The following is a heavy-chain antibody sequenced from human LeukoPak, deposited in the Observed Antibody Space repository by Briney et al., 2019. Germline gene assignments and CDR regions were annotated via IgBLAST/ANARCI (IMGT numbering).Heavy chain of an antibody. Sequence: ASVKVSCTASGYTFTVYYMHWVRQAPGQGLEWMGWINPNSGGTNYAQKDQGWVTMTRDTSISTAYMELSRLRSDDTAVYYCARARMVRGVISSWFDPWGHGTLVTVSS. CDR3: ARARMVRGVISSWFDP. CDR1: GYTFTVYY. D-gene: IGHD3-10*01. V-gene: IGHV1-2*04. J-gene: IGHJ5*02. CDR2: INPNSGGT.